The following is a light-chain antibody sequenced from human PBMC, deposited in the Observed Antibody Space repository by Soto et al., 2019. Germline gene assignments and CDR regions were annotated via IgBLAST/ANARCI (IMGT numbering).Light chain of an antibody. J-gene: IGKJ3*01. Sequence: AIQMTQSPSSLSASVGDRVTITCRASQGIRNDLDWFQQKPGKAPKLLIYAASNLQSGVPARFSGSGSGTDFTLTISSLQPEDFATYYCLQKYFYPFTFGRGTKVDIK. CDR1: QGIRND. V-gene: IGKV1-6*01. CDR2: AAS. CDR3: LQKYFYPFT.